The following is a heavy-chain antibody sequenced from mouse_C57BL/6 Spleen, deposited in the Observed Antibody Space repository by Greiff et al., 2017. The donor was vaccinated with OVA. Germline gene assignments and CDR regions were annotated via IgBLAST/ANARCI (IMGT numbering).Heavy chain of an antibody. CDR2: IHPNSGST. Sequence: QVQLQQPGAELVKPGASVKLSCKASGYTFTSYWMHWVKQRPGQGLEWIGMIHPNSGSTNYNEKFKSKATLTVDKSSSTAYMQLSSLTSEDSAVYYCARGHGSSSWYFDVWGTGTTVTVSS. D-gene: IGHD1-1*01. V-gene: IGHV1-64*01. J-gene: IGHJ1*03. CDR1: GYTFTSYW. CDR3: ARGHGSSSWYFDV.